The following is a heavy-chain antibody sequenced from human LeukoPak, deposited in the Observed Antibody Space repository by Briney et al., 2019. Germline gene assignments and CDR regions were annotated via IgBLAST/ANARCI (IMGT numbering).Heavy chain of an antibody. Sequence: SETLSLTCAVYDGSLSGYYWSWIRQSPGKGLEWIGEINHSGSTNYNPSLQSRVTMSVDTSKNQLSLELNSVTAADTAVYYCARNQRPPLRLYYSFMDVWGKGTTVTVSS. D-gene: IGHD4-17*01. J-gene: IGHJ6*03. CDR2: INHSGST. CDR1: DGSLSGYY. V-gene: IGHV4-34*01. CDR3: ARNQRPPLRLYYSFMDV.